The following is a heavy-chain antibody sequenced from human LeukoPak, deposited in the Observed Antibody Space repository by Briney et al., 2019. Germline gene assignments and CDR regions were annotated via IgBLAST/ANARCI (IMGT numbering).Heavy chain of an antibody. CDR1: GFTFSSDA. J-gene: IGHJ4*02. CDR3: AKGDQGKGSYSIGPFDY. D-gene: IGHD1-26*01. CDR2: ISGSGGST. V-gene: IGHV3-23*01. Sequence: GGSLRLSCAASGFTFSSDAMSWVRQAPGKGLEWVSAISGSGGSTYYAGSVKGRFTISRDNSKNTLYLQMNSLRAKDTAVYYCAKGDQGKGSYSIGPFDYWGQGTLVTVSS.